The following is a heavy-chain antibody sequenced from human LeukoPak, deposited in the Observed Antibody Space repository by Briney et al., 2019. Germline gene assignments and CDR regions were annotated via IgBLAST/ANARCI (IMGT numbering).Heavy chain of an antibody. D-gene: IGHD3-22*01. CDR2: ISAYNGNT. Sequence: ASVKVSCKASGYTFTSYGISWVRQAPGQGLEWMGWISAYNGNTNYAQKLQGKVTMTQDTSTSTAYMELRSLRSDDTAVYYCARDQENYYDSSGWYYFDYWGQGTLVTVSS. J-gene: IGHJ4*02. CDR3: ARDQENYYDSSGWYYFDY. V-gene: IGHV1-18*01. CDR1: GYTFTSYG.